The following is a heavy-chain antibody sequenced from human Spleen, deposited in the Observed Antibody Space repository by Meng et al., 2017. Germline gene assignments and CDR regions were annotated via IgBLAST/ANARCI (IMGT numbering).Heavy chain of an antibody. CDR2: NSGSGGST. Sequence: GESLKISCAASGFTFSSYAISWVRQAPGKGLEWVSANSGSGGSTYYADSVTGRFTISRDNSKNTLYLQMSSLRAEDTAVYYCAREGGVTLTRSPRGYYYDSSGFLSPHYGMDVWGQGTTVTVSS. V-gene: IGHV3-23*01. CDR3: AREGGVTLTRSPRGYYYDSSGFLSPHYGMDV. J-gene: IGHJ6*02. CDR1: GFTFSSYA. D-gene: IGHD3-22*01.